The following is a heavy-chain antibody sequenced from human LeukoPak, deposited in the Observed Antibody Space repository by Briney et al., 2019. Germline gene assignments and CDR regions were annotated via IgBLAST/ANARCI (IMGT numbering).Heavy chain of an antibody. V-gene: IGHV3-23*01. J-gene: IGHJ5*02. D-gene: IGHD4/OR15-4a*01. CDR3: ARGGAYDYGVLDA. CDR2: ISDTGKTT. CDR1: GFAFSSHA. Sequence: PGESLRLSCEASGFAFSSHAMTWVRQAPGEGLQWVSTISDTGKTTFYRDSVRGRFTISRDISNNTLYLQMDGLRADDTAVYYCARGGAYDYGVLDAWGQGTLVTVSS.